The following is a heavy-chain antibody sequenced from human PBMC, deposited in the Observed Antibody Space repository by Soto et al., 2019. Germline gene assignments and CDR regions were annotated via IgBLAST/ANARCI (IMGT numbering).Heavy chain of an antibody. CDR2: INPNSGGT. J-gene: IGHJ5*02. D-gene: IGHD2-2*02. CDR3: ARAFKRYCSSTSCYTDWFDP. V-gene: IGHV1-2*02. CDR1: GYTFTGYY. Sequence: ASVKVSFKASGYTFTGYYMHWVRQAPGQGLEWMGWINPNSGGTNYAQKFQGRVTMTRDTSISTAYMELSRLRSDDTAVYYCARAFKRYCSSTSCYTDWFDPWGQGTLVTISS.